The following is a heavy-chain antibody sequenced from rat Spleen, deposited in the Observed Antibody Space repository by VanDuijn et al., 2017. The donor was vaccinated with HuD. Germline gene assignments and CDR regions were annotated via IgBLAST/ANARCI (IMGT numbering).Heavy chain of an antibody. D-gene: IGHD4-5*01. Sequence: EVQLVESGGGLVQPGGSLKLSCVASGFTFTNYGMAWVRQAPTKGLEWVASISTGGGNTYYRDSVKGRFTISRDNAKNTLYLQVDSLKSEDTATYYCARHGRGKTTYYYVMDAWGQGVSVTVSS. V-gene: IGHV5S13*01. CDR3: ARHGRGKTTYYYVMDA. CDR1: GFTFTNYG. J-gene: IGHJ4*01. CDR2: ISTGGGNT.